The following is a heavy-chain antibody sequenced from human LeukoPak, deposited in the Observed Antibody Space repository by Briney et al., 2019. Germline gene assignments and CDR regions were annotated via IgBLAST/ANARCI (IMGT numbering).Heavy chain of an antibody. D-gene: IGHD3-10*01. J-gene: IGHJ4*02. CDR3: ARRYYYNLGSFPFDF. Sequence: SQTLSLTCAVSGGPFSGYFWSWIRQSSGKGLEWIGEIHNSGTTNYNPSLNSRVTISEDTSKNQFYLNLSSVTAADTAVYYCARRYYYNLGSFPFDFWGQGTLVTVSS. CDR1: GGPFSGYF. CDR2: IHNSGTT. V-gene: IGHV4-34*01.